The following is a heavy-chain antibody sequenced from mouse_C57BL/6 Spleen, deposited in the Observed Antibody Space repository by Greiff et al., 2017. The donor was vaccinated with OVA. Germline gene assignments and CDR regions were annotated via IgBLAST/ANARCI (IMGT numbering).Heavy chain of an antibody. Sequence: EVMLVESGGGLVKPGGSLKLSCAASGFTFSDYGMHWVRQAPEKGLAWVAYISSGSSTIYYADTVKGRFTISRDNAKNTLFLQMTSLRSEDTAMYYCARPAVVATPSDWYFDVWGTGTTVTVSS. V-gene: IGHV5-17*01. J-gene: IGHJ1*03. D-gene: IGHD1-1*01. CDR3: ARPAVVATPSDWYFDV. CDR2: ISSGSSTI. CDR1: GFTFSDYG.